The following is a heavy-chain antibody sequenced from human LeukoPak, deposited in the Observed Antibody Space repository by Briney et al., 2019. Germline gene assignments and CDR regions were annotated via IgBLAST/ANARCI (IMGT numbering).Heavy chain of an antibody. CDR2: ISSSGITI. CDR1: GFTFSDYY. V-gene: IGHV3-11*01. J-gene: IGHJ6*03. Sequence: GGSLRLSCAASGFTFSDYYMTWIRQAPGKGLEWVSYISSSGITIYYADSVKGRFTISRDNAKKSLYLEMNSLRAEDTAVYYCARVYYGSGSLHYYYYYMDVWGKGTTVTISS. CDR3: ARVYYGSGSLHYYYYYMDV. D-gene: IGHD3-10*01.